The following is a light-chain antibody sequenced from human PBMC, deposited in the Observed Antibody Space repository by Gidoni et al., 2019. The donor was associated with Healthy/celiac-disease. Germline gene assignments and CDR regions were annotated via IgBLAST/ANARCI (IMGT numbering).Light chain of an antibody. CDR1: SSNIGAGYD. CDR2: ANS. V-gene: IGLV1-40*01. J-gene: IGLJ1*01. CDR3: QSYDRSLSAPYV. Sequence: QSVLTPPPSVSGAPGQRVTISCTGSSSNIGAGYDVHWYQHLPGTAPKLLIYANSNRPSGVPDRFSGSKSGTSASLAITGLQAEDEADYYCQSYDRSLSAPYVFGTGTKVTVL.